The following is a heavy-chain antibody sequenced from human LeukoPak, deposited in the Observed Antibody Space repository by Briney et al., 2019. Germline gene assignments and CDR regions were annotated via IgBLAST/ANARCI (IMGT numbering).Heavy chain of an antibody. CDR2: IRSKANSYAT. Sequence: GGSLRLSCAASGFTFSGSAMHWVRQASGKGLEWVGRIRSKANSYATAYAASVKGRFTISRDDSKNTAYLQMNSLKTEDTAVYYCARARRGIQLWLHWGAFDIWGQGTMVTVSS. D-gene: IGHD5-18*01. V-gene: IGHV3-73*01. CDR3: ARARRGIQLWLHWGAFDI. J-gene: IGHJ3*02. CDR1: GFTFSGSA.